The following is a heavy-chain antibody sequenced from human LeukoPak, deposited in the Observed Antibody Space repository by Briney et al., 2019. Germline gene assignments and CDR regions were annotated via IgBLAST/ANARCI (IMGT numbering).Heavy chain of an antibody. D-gene: IGHD3-10*01. CDR3: VRDRGEWIDQYYGMDV. CDR2: ISGYNGNT. CDR1: GYPFTNYG. Sequence: ASVKVSCKAPGYPFTNYGTSWVRQAPGQGLEWMGWISGYNGNTNSAQKVQGRVTMTTDTSTSTAYMELRSLRSDDTAVYYCVRDRGEWIDQYYGMDVWGQGTTVTVSS. V-gene: IGHV1-18*01. J-gene: IGHJ6*02.